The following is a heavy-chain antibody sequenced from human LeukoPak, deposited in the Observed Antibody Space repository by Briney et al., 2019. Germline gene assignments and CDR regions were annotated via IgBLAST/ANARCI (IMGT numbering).Heavy chain of an antibody. CDR1: GFTFSSYA. Sequence: SGGSLRLSCAASGFTFSSYAMSWVRQAPGKGLEWVSAISGSGGSTYYADSVKGRFTISRDNSRDTLYLQMNSLRAEDTAVYYCAKGYYGYVWGSYYFDYWGQGTLVTVSS. J-gene: IGHJ4*02. V-gene: IGHV3-23*01. CDR2: ISGSGGST. CDR3: AKGYYGYVWGSYYFDY. D-gene: IGHD3-16*01.